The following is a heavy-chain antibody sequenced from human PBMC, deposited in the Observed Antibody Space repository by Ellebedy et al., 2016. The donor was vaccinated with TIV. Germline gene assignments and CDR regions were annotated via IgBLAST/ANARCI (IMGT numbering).Heavy chain of an antibody. J-gene: IGHJ5*01. V-gene: IGHV3-7*01. CDR2: IYQDGSDQ. D-gene: IGHD4-17*01. CDR1: GFSFRNYW. Sequence: PGGSLRLSCAASGFSFRNYWMGWVRQAPGKGLEWVANIYQDGSDQYYVDSVKGRFTISRDNVNKSLFLQMNSLRVEDTAVYYCARRGSYGDYAVQVNSWFDSWGQGTLVTVSS. CDR3: ARRGSYGDYAVQVNSWFDS.